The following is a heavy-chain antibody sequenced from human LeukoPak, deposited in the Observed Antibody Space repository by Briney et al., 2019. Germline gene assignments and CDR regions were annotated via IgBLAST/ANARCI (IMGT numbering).Heavy chain of an antibody. D-gene: IGHD2-21*02. J-gene: IGHJ4*02. CDR1: GFTFSSYG. CDR2: IKSKIDGGTT. V-gene: IGHV3-15*01. CDR3: TTEVSYCGGDCYWY. Sequence: KPGRSLRLSCAASGFTFSSYGMHWVRQAPGKGLEWVGRIKSKIDGGTTDYAAPVKGRFTISRDDSKNMLFLQMNSLKNEDTGVYYCTTEVSYCGGDCYWYWGQGTLVTVSS.